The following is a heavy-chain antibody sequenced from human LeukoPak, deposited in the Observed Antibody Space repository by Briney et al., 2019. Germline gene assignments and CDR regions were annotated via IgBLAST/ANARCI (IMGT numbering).Heavy chain of an antibody. D-gene: IGHD5-18*01. J-gene: IGHJ4*02. CDR3: ARGVLGYSYGFDY. Sequence: GGSLRLSCAASGFTVSSNYMSWVRQAPGKGLEWVSVIFSGRTTYYADSMKGRFTISRHNSENTLYLQMNSLRGEDTAVYCCARGVLGYSYGFDYWGQGTLVTVSS. CDR1: GFTVSSNY. V-gene: IGHV3-53*04. CDR2: IFSGRTT.